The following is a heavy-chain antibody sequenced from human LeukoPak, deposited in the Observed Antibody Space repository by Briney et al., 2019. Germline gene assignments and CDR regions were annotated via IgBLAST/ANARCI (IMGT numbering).Heavy chain of an antibody. CDR2: IYPGDSDT. CDR3: ARFVPGSYDNHVSGFDP. CDR1: GYNFATYW. D-gene: IGHD3-10*01. Sequence: GESLKISCKGSGYNFATYWIGWVRQMPGKGLEWMGIIYPGDSDTRYSTSFQGQVTISADKYISTDYLQWSSPKASDTAMYYCARFVPGSYDNHVSGFDPWGQGTLVTVSS. J-gene: IGHJ5*02. V-gene: IGHV5-51*01.